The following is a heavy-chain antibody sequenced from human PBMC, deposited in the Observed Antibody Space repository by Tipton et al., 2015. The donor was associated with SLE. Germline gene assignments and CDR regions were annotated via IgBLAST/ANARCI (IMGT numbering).Heavy chain of an antibody. V-gene: IGHV4-39*07. CDR1: GGSISSHY. J-gene: IGHJ6*03. CDR3: ARDRYSGYDSFYYYYYMDV. CDR2: IYYSGST. D-gene: IGHD5-12*01. Sequence: TLSLTCAVYGGSISSHYWGWIRQPPGKGLEWIGSIYYSGSTYYNPSLKSRVTISVDTSKNQFSLKLSSVTAADTAVYYCARDRYSGYDSFYYYYYMDVWGKGTTVTVSS.